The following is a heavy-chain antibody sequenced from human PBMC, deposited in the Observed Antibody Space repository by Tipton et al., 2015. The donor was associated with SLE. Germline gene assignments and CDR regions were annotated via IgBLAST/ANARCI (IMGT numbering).Heavy chain of an antibody. J-gene: IGHJ4*02. V-gene: IGHV4-4*07. CDR2: IYTSGST. D-gene: IGHD1-26*01. CDR1: GGSIRSYY. Sequence: TLSLTCTVSGGSIRSYYWSWIRQPAGKGLEWIGRIYTSGSTNYNPSLNSRVTISVDTSKNQFSLKLSSMTAADAAVYYCGRAMRVGRGDYWGQGSLVTVAS. CDR3: GRAMRVGRGDY.